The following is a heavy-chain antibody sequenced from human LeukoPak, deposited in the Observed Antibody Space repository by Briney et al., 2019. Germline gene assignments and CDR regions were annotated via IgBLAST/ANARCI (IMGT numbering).Heavy chain of an antibody. D-gene: IGHD2-2*01. CDR2: IYPSGST. CDR1: GGSISSYY. CDR3: ARARQSLGYALRLGLDY. Sequence: SEALSLTCTVSGGSISSYYWSWIRQPAGKGLEWIGRIYPSGSTNYNPSLKSRVTMSVDTSKNQFSLKLSSVTAADTAVYYCARARQSLGYALRLGLDYWGQGTLVTVSS. J-gene: IGHJ4*02. V-gene: IGHV4-4*07.